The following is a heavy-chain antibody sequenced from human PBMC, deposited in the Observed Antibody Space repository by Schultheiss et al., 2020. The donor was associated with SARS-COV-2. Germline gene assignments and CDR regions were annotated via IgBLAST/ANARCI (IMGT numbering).Heavy chain of an antibody. V-gene: IGHV4-34*01. D-gene: IGHD3-3*01. Sequence: SETLSLTCAVYGGSFSGYYWSWIRQPPGKGLEWIGEINHSGSTNYNPSLKSRVTISVDTSKNQFSLKLSSVTAADTAVYYCAIASYYDFWSGFERSAYNWFDPWGQGTLVTVSS. CDR2: INHSGST. CDR1: GGSFSGYY. J-gene: IGHJ5*02. CDR3: AIASYYDFWSGFERSAYNWFDP.